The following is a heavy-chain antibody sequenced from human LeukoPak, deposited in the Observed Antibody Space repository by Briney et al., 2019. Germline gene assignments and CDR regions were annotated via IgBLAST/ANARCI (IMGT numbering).Heavy chain of an antibody. D-gene: IGHD5-18*01. V-gene: IGHV1-2*06. CDR1: GYTRTVYY. CDR2: INPNSVDT. CDR3: AREGSGYTYGRGSYFDY. J-gene: IGHJ4*01. Sequence: ASVKVSCKASGYTRTVYYIHWVRQSPGQGLEWMGRINPNSVDTNFAQKFQGRVTITRDTSISTAYMDLSGLRPDDTAVYYCAREGSGYTYGRGSYFDYWGHGILVTVSS.